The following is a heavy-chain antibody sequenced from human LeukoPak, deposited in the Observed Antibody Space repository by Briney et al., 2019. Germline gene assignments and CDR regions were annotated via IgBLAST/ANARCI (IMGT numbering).Heavy chain of an antibody. CDR1: GGSIRSDIYY. CDR2: IHHSGST. V-gene: IGHV4-31*03. Sequence: SETLSLTCTVSGGSIRSDIYYWSWIRQHPGKGLEWIGYIHHSGSTFYNPSLKRRVTISVDKSKNQFSLKLSSVTAADTAVYYCARDDDSSGQIDYWGQGTLVTVSS. D-gene: IGHD3-22*01. CDR3: ARDDDSSGQIDY. J-gene: IGHJ4*02.